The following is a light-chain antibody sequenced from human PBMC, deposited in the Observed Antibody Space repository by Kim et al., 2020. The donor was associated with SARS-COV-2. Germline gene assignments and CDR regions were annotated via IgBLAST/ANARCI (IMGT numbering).Light chain of an antibody. Sequence: EIVMTQSPATLSVSPGERATLSCRASQSVSSNLAWYQQKPGQAPRLLIYGASTRATGIPARFSGSGSGREFTLTISSLQSEDFAVYYCQQYLNWPLTFGGGTKVDIK. CDR2: GAS. V-gene: IGKV3-15*01. J-gene: IGKJ4*01. CDR3: QQYLNWPLT. CDR1: QSVSSN.